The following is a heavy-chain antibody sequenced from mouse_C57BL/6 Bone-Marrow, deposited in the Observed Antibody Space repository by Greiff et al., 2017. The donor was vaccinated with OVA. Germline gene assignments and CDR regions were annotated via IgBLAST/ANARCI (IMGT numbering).Heavy chain of an antibody. D-gene: IGHD5-1-1*01. CDR3: AGHTRGPWFAY. CDR2: IYPGDGDT. CDR1: GYAFSSTW. J-gene: IGHJ3*01. V-gene: IGHV1-82*01. Sequence: QVQLKESGPELVKPGASVKISCTASGYAFSSTWMHWVKQRPGKGLEWIGRIYPGDGDTNYNGKFKGKATLTADKSSSTAYLQLSSLTSADSAVYFCAGHTRGPWFAYWGQGTLLTVSA.